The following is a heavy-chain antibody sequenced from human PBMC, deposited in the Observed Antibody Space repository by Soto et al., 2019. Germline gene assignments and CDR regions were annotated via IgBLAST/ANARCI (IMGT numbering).Heavy chain of an antibody. CDR3: ARMATFGSLNWFDP. D-gene: IGHD3-16*01. CDR1: GYTFTSCA. CDR2: INAGNGNT. J-gene: IGHJ5*02. V-gene: IGHV1-3*01. Sequence: ASVKVSCKASGYTFTSCAMHWVRQAPGQRLEWMGWINAGNGNTKYSQKFQGRVTMTRDISIATAYMELSSLRSDDTAIYYCARMATFGSLNWFDPWGQGTLVTVSS.